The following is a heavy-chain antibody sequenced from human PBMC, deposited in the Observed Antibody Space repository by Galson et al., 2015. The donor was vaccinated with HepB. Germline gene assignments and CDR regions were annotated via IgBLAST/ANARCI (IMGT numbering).Heavy chain of an antibody. CDR3: AEGPSGYDSFDY. D-gene: IGHD5-12*01. CDR2: IFPMFGTV. CDR1: GGTFSNHA. V-gene: IGHV1-69*06. J-gene: IGHJ4*02. Sequence: SVKVSCKASGGTFSNHAISWVRQAPGQGLDWMGGIFPMFGTVNLAQKFQGRVTITADKSTSTAYMELSCLRSEDTAVYYCAEGPSGYDSFDYWGRGTLVTVSS.